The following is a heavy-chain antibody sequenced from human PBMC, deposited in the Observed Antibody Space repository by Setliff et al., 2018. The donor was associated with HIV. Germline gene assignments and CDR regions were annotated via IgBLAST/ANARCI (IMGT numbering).Heavy chain of an antibody. CDR3: ARRSGPDAFDI. V-gene: IGHV1-69*10. Sequence: ASVKVSCKASGGTFSSYAISWVRQAPGQGLEWMGGIIPILGIAKYAQKFQGRVTITEDESTSTAYMELSSLRSEDTAVYYCARRSGPDAFDIWGQGTMVTVSS. D-gene: IGHD2-15*01. CDR1: GGTFSSYA. J-gene: IGHJ3*02. CDR2: IIPILGIA.